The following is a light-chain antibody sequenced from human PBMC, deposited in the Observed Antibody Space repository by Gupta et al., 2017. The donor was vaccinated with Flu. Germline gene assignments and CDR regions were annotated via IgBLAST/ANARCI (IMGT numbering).Light chain of an antibody. CDR2: GAS. CDR1: QSVSSSY. V-gene: IGKV3-20*01. J-gene: IGKJ4*01. CDR3: QQYGSSPLLT. Sequence: EIVFTQSPGTLSLSPVERATLSCRASQSVSSSYLAWYQQKPGQAPRLLIYGASSRATGIPDRFSGSGSGTDFTLTISRLEPEDFAVYYCQQYGSSPLLTFGGGTKVEIK.